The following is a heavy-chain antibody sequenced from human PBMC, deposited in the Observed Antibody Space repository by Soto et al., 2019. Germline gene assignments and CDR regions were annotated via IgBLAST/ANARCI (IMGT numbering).Heavy chain of an antibody. CDR2: ISGSGGST. J-gene: IGHJ4*02. CDR3: AKGRGGKMNDY. CDR1: GFTFSSYA. D-gene: IGHD3-16*01. V-gene: IGHV3-23*01. Sequence: EVQLLESGGGLVQPGGSLRLYCAASGFTFSSYAMSWVRQAPGKGLEWVSAISGSGGSTYYADSVKGRFTISRDNSKNTVYLQMKSLRAEDTAVYSCAKGRGGKMNDYWGQGTLVTVSS.